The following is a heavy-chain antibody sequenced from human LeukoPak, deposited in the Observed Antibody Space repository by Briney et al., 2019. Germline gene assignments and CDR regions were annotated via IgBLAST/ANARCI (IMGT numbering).Heavy chain of an antibody. J-gene: IGHJ5*02. Sequence: ASVKVSCKASGYTFTGYYMHWVRQAPGQGLEWMGWINPNSGGTNYAQKFQGRVTMTRDTSLSKAYMELSRLRSDDTAVYYCARVPHPITMVRGVIIWFDPWGQGTLVTVSS. CDR1: GYTFTGYY. D-gene: IGHD3-10*01. CDR3: ARVPHPITMVRGVIIWFDP. V-gene: IGHV1-2*02. CDR2: INPNSGGT.